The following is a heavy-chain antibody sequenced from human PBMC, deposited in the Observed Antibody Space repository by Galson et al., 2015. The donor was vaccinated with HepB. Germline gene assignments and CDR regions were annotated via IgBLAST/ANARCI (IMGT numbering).Heavy chain of an antibody. CDR1: GGSISSGGYY. V-gene: IGHV4-31*03. D-gene: IGHD6-13*01. CDR3: ARDNRPQQLGWFDP. J-gene: IGHJ5*02. CDR2: IHYSGST. Sequence: TLSLTCTVSGGSISSGGYYWSWIRQHPGKGLEWIGYIHYSGSTYYNPSLKSRVTISVDTSKNQFSLKLSSVTAADTAVYYCARDNRPQQLGWFDPWGQGTLVTVSS.